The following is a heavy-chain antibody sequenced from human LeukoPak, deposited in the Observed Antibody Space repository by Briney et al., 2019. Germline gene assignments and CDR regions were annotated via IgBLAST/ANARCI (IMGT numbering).Heavy chain of an antibody. J-gene: IGHJ4*02. Sequence: ASVKVSCKASGYTFTGYYMHWVRQAPGQGLEWMGWINPNSGGTNYAQKFQGRVTMTRDTSTSTVYMELSSLRSADTAVYYCARDMTRFYYGSGSYYPPDYWGQGTLVTVSS. CDR3: ARDMTRFYYGSGSYYPPDY. V-gene: IGHV1-2*02. CDR1: GYTFTGYY. CDR2: INPNSGGT. D-gene: IGHD3-10*01.